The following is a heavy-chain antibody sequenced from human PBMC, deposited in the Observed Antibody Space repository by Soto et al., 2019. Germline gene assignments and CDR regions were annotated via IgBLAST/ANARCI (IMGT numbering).Heavy chain of an antibody. J-gene: IGHJ6*02. D-gene: IGHD5-18*01. V-gene: IGHV5-51*01. Sequence: GDSLKISCNGSGYSFIDYWIGLVLQITGKGLEWMGIIYPGDSDTRYSPSFQGQVTISADKSISTAYMQWSSLKASDTAMYYCARTESGYSYGFADVWGQGTTVTVSS. CDR3: ARTESGYSYGFADV. CDR1: GYSFIDYW. CDR2: IYPGDSDT.